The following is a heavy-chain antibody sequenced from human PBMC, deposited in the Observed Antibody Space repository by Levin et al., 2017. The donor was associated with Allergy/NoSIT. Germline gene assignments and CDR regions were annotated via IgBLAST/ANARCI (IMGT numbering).Heavy chain of an antibody. J-gene: IGHJ6*02. CDR1: GFTFSSYS. CDR3: ASFLVVPAAIRGTKNYYYGMDV. Sequence: GGSLRLSCAASGFTFSSYSMNWVRQAPGKGLEWVSYISSSSSTIYYADSVKGRFTISRDNAKNSLYLQMNSLRAEDTAVYYCASFLVVPAAIRGTKNYYYGMDVWGQGTTVTVSS. V-gene: IGHV3-48*01. CDR2: ISSSSSTI. D-gene: IGHD2-2*02.